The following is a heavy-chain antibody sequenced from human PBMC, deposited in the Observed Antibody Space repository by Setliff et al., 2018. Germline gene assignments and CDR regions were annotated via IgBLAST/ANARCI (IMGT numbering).Heavy chain of an antibody. Sequence: GGSLRLSCVASGFDFSSYGMHWVRQAPGKGLEWVSLIRYDSSTKDYADSVKGRFSVSRDNAKNSLYLQMNSLRAEDTAVYYCAKLVWLTTWHYMDVWGKGTTVTVSS. CDR2: IRYDSSTK. V-gene: IGHV3-30*02. D-gene: IGHD5-18*01. CDR3: AKLVWLTTWHYMDV. J-gene: IGHJ6*03. CDR1: GFDFSSYG.